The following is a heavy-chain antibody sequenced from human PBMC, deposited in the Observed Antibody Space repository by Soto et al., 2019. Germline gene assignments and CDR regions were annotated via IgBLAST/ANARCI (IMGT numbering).Heavy chain of an antibody. Sequence: EEQLLESGGDLVQPGGSLRLSCVASGITFRSRAMSWVRQAPGEGLEGVSVTTDTGGDRKDADSVRGRFTISRDNSKKTLYLQMNSLRAEDTAVYYCARDNGGESGTYIFDYWGQGSLVTVSS. CDR3: ARDNGGESGTYIFDY. CDR1: GITFRSRA. V-gene: IGHV3-23*01. J-gene: IGHJ4*02. D-gene: IGHD1-26*01. CDR2: TTDTGGDR.